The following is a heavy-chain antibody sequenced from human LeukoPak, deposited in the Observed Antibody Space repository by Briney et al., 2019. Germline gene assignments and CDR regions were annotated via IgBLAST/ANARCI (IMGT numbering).Heavy chain of an antibody. CDR2: IYTSGST. CDR3: ARRYRGFFDY. CDR1: GGSISSGDYY. Sequence: SETLSLTCTVSGGSISSGDYYWNWIRQPAGKGLEWIGRIYTSGSTNYNPSLKSRVTISVDTSKNQFSLRLSSVTAADTAVYYCARRYRGFFDYCGQGILVTVSS. V-gene: IGHV4-61*02. J-gene: IGHJ4*02. D-gene: IGHD3-16*02.